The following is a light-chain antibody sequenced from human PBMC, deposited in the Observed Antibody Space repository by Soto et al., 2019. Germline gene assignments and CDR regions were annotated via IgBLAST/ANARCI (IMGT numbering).Light chain of an antibody. CDR3: QQRSNWPN. CDR1: QSVSSY. J-gene: IGKJ3*01. CDR2: DAS. V-gene: IGKV3-11*01. Sequence: EIVLTQSPATLSLSPGERATLSCRASQSVSSYLAWYQQKPGQAPRLLIYDASNRATGIPARFSGSGSGTDFTLTISRLEPEDFAVYYWQQRSNWPNFGPGTKVDIK.